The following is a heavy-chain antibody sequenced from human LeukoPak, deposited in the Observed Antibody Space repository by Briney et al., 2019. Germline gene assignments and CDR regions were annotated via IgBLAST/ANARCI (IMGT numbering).Heavy chain of an antibody. V-gene: IGHV3-48*04. CDR3: ARADIAVANY. Sequence: GGSLRLSCAASGFTFSSYAMSWVRQAPGKGLEWVSYISSGSGTIYYGDSVKGRFTISRDNAKNSLYLQMNSLRAEDTAVYYCARADIAVANYWGRGTLVTVSS. CDR1: GFTFSSYA. J-gene: IGHJ4*02. CDR2: ISSGSGTI. D-gene: IGHD6-19*01.